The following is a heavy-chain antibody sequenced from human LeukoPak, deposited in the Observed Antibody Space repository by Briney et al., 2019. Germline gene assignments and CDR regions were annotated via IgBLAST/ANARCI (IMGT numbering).Heavy chain of an antibody. J-gene: IGHJ3*02. Sequence: PGGSLRLSCAASGFTFSSYSMNWVRQAPGKGLEWVSSISSSSSYIYYADSVKGRFTISRDNAKNSLYLQMNSLRAEDTAVYYCARDPVTIAARPIDAFDIWGQGTMVTVSS. CDR3: ARDPVTIAARPIDAFDI. V-gene: IGHV3-21*01. CDR2: ISSSSSYI. CDR1: GFTFSSYS. D-gene: IGHD6-6*01.